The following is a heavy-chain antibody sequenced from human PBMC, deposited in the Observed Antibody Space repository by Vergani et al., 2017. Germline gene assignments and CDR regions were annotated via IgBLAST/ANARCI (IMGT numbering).Heavy chain of an antibody. Sequence: QVQVVESGGGVVQPGRSLRLSCAASGFTFSSYGMHWVRQAPGKGLEWVVVISYDGSNKYYAESVKGRFTISRDNSKNTLYLQMNSLRGEDTAVYYCARDHALFSGYLDYWGQGTLVTVSS. V-gene: IGHV3-30*03. CDR3: ARDHALFSGYLDY. J-gene: IGHJ4*02. CDR1: GFTFSSYG. CDR2: ISYDGSNK. D-gene: IGHD1-26*01.